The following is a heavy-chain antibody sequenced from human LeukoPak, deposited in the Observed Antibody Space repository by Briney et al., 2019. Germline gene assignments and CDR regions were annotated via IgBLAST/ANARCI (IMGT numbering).Heavy chain of an antibody. J-gene: IGHJ4*02. CDR2: VSPKSGAT. V-gene: IGHV1-2*02. D-gene: IGHD3-10*01. CDR1: VYTFTPHY. CDR3: ARELLLFGEAPNVFGL. Sequence: ASVNVSHTSSVYTFTPHYIHWLRRAPAQAFEGMGWVSPKSGATRFAARFQERVSMTSETSITTAYMELTNLSADDTAIYFCARELLLFGEAPNVFGLWGQGKLVTVSS.